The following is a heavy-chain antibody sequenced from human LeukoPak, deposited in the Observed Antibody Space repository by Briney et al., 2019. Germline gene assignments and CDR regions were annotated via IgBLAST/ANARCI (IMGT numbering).Heavy chain of an antibody. J-gene: IGHJ5*02. CDR3: ARTGIRGVADWLDP. D-gene: IGHD3-10*01. V-gene: IGHV4-59*01. Sequence: SETLSLTCTVSNCAINKNYWTWIRQPPGKGLEWIGDSYYSGSTEFSPSRRSRVTISVDTSKNQCSQKVRSVTAADTAVYFCARTGIRGVADWLDPWGQGTLVTVSS. CDR2: SYYSGST. CDR1: NCAINKNY.